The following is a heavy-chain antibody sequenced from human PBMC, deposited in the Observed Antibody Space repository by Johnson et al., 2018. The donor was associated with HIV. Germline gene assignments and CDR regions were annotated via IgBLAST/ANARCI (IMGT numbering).Heavy chain of an antibody. CDR2: ISSNGGST. CDR3: AKAPGTGGWGAADI. Sequence: VQLVESGGGLVQPGGSLRLSCAASGFTFSSYAMHWVRQAPGKGLEYVSAISSNGGSTYYANSVKGRFTISRDNAKNSLYLQMNSLRAEDTAVYYCAKAPGTGGWGAADIWGRGTMVTVSS. CDR1: GFTFSSYA. D-gene: IGHD1-14*01. J-gene: IGHJ3*02. V-gene: IGHV3-64*01.